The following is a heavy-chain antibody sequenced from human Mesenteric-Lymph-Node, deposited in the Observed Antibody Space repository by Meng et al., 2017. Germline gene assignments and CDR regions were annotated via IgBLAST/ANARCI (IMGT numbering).Heavy chain of an antibody. V-gene: IGHV1-46*01. D-gene: IGHD3-10*01. CDR1: GYTFTSYY. Sequence: QGQLVQSGAGVKKPGASVKVSCKASGYTFTSYYMHWVRQAPGQGLEWMGIINPSGGSTSYAQKFQGRVTMTRDTSISTAYMELSTLRSDDTAVYYCARAAVRGVNCFDPWGQGTLVTVSS. J-gene: IGHJ5*02. CDR3: ARAAVRGVNCFDP. CDR2: INPSGGST.